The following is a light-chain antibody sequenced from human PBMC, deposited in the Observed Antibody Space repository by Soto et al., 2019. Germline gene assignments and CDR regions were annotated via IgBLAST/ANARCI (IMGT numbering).Light chain of an antibody. CDR1: SSDVGSYNL. J-gene: IGLJ1*01. CDR2: EVS. Sequence: QSVLTQPASVSGAPGQSITISCTGTSSDVGSYNLVSWYQQHPGKAPKLMIYEVSKRPSGVSNRFSGSKSGNMASLTISGLQAEDEADYYCCSYAGSSTFPYVFGTGTKVTVL. V-gene: IGLV2-23*02. CDR3: CSYAGSSTFPYV.